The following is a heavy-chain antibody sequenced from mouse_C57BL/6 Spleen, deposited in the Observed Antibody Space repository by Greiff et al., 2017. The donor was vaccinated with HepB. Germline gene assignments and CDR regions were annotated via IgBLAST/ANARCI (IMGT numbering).Heavy chain of an antibody. CDR1: GFTFSDYG. CDR2: ISSGSSTI. CDR3: ARRNYYGSSWYFDV. V-gene: IGHV5-17*01. Sequence: DVQLVESGGGLVKPGGSLKLSCAASGFTFSDYGMHWVRQAPEKGLEWVAYISSGSSTIYYADTVKGRFTISRDNAKNTLFLQMTSLRSEGTAMYYWARRNYYGSSWYFDVWGTGTTVTVSS. J-gene: IGHJ1*03. D-gene: IGHD1-1*01.